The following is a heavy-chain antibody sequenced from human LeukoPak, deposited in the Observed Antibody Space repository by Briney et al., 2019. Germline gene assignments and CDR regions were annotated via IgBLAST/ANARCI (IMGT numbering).Heavy chain of an antibody. V-gene: IGHV3-64D*06. J-gene: IGHJ4*02. D-gene: IGHD1-1*01. CDR3: GKDRQLDC. Sequence: PGGSLRLSCSASGFTFKKYAMHWVRQAPGKGLEYVSAINSNGGRTYYADSVKGRFTISRDNSKNTLFLQMSSLRVEDTAVYYCGKDRQLDCWGQGTLVTVSS. CDR1: GFTFKKYA. CDR2: INSNGGRT.